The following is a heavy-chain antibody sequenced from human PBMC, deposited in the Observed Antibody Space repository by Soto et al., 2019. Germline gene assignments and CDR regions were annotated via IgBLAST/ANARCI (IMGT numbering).Heavy chain of an antibody. CDR2: IFDSGTT. CDR3: ASQASVWYPDY. D-gene: IGHD6-19*01. CDR1: GVAISSGGYY. V-gene: IGHV4-31*03. J-gene: IGHJ4*02. Sequence: QVQLQESGPGLVKPSQTLSLTCTVSGVAISSGGYYWSWLRQHPGKSLEWIGYIFDSGTTYYNPSLKSRVTISLDPSKSQFSLRLTSVTATDTAVYYSASQASVWYPDYWGQGTLVTVSS.